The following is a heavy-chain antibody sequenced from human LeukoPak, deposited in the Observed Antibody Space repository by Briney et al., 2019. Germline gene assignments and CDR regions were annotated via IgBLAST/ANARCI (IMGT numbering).Heavy chain of an antibody. CDR2: IYPGDSDT. J-gene: IGHJ4*02. CDR1: GYSFTSYW. Sequence: GESLKISCKGSGYSFTSYWIGWVRQMPGKGLEWMGIIYPGDSDTRYSTSFQGQVTISADKSISTAYLQWSSLKASDTAMYYCARLMDGYYDSSATFDYWGQGTLVTVSS. D-gene: IGHD3-22*01. CDR3: ARLMDGYYDSSATFDY. V-gene: IGHV5-51*01.